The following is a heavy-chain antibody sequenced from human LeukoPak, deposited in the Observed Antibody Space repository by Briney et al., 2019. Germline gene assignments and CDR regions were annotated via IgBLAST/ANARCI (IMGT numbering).Heavy chain of an antibody. Sequence: SETLSLTCTVSGYSISSGYYWGWIRQPPGKGLEWIGSICHSGSTYYNPSLKSRVTISVDTSKNQFSLKLSSVTAADTAVYYCARDPMTTVSGPVDWFDPWGQGTLVTVSS. CDR2: ICHSGST. CDR3: ARDPMTTVSGPVDWFDP. V-gene: IGHV4-38-2*02. D-gene: IGHD4-11*01. J-gene: IGHJ5*02. CDR1: GYSISSGYY.